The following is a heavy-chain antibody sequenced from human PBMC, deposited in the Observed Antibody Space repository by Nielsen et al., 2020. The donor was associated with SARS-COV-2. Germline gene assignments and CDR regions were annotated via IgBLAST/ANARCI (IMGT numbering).Heavy chain of an antibody. CDR2: INHSGST. V-gene: IGHV4-34*01. J-gene: IGHJ6*02. D-gene: IGHD4-17*01. CDR3: ARRGVRYGDFYGMDV. Sequence: SETLSLTCAVYGGSFSGYYWSWIRQPPGKGLEWIGEINHSGSTYYNPSLKSRVTISVDTSKNQFSLKLSSVTAADTAVYYCARRGVRYGDFYGMDVWGQGTTVTVSS. CDR1: GGSFSGYY.